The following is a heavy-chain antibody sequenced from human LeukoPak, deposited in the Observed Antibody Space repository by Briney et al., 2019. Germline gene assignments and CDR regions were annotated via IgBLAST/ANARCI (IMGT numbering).Heavy chain of an antibody. CDR3: AREHDILTGYLFY. Sequence: SVKVSCKASGGTFSSYAISWVRQAPGQGLEWMGRIIPILGIANYAQKFQGRVTITADKSTSTAYMELSSLRSEDTAVYYCAREHDILTGYLFYWGQGTLVTVSS. CDR1: GGTFSSYA. CDR2: IIPILGIA. V-gene: IGHV1-69*04. D-gene: IGHD3-9*01. J-gene: IGHJ4*02.